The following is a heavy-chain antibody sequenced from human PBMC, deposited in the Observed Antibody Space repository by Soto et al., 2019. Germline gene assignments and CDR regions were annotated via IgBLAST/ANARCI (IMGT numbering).Heavy chain of an antibody. Sequence: ETLSLTCTVSVGSIRDYYWVWIRQPPGKGLEWIGSIFYTGSTDYNPSLKSRVSISLATSKNQFSLNLVSVTSADTAVYYCARVNRGAFDYWGQGALVTVSS. CDR3: ARVNRGAFDY. J-gene: IGHJ4*02. V-gene: IGHV4-59*01. CDR2: IFYTGST. CDR1: VGSIRDYY.